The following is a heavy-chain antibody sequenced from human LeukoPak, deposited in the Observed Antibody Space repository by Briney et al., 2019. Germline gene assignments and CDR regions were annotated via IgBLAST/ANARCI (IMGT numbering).Heavy chain of an antibody. CDR1: GYTFTSYY. V-gene: IGHV1-46*01. CDR2: INPSGGST. D-gene: IGHD3-10*01. Sequence: VASVKVSCKASGYTFTSYYMHWVRQAPGQGLEWMGIINPSGGSTSYAQKFQGRVTMTRDMSTSTVYMELCSLRSEDTAVYYCARVPMVRGVMSYYYYMDVWGKGTTVTVSS. CDR3: ARVPMVRGVMSYYYYMDV. J-gene: IGHJ6*03.